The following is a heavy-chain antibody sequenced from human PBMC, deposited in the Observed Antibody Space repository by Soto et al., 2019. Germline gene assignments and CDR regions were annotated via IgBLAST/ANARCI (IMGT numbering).Heavy chain of an antibody. CDR2: ISGSGDTT. V-gene: IGHV3-23*01. J-gene: IGHJ4*02. D-gene: IGHD4-4*01. Sequence: DVQLLESGGGLVQPGGSLRLSCAASDFSFSTYGMNWVRQAPGKGLEWVSGISGSGDTTYYADSVKGRFTISRDSSKNTVYLQMNSLRAEHTAVYYCAKDCDFSNSFDHWGQGTLVIVSS. CDR3: AKDCDFSNSFDH. CDR1: DFSFSTYG.